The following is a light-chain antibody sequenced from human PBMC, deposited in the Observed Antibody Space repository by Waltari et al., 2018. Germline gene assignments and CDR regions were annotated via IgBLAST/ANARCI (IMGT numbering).Light chain of an antibody. CDR3: AAWDDSLSGPV. J-gene: IGLJ2*01. V-gene: IGLV1-47*01. CDR1: TSNLGGNY. CDR2: RNE. Sequence: QSALTQPPSASGAPGQRVPISCSGSTSNLGGNYVYWYQQLPGAAPKLLIYRNEQRPSGVPDRFSGSKSGTSASLTISGLRSEDEADYFCAAWDDSLSGPVFGGGTKLAVL.